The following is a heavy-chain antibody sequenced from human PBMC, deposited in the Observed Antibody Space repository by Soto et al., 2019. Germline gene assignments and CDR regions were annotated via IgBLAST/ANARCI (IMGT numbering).Heavy chain of an antibody. CDR2: MYWDDDK. CDR1: GFSLSTSGVG. V-gene: IGHV2-5*02. CDR3: AHSPRHPGYDTAAYDC. D-gene: IGHD6-25*01. J-gene: IGHJ4*02. Sequence: QITLKESGPPLVKPTQTLTLNCTFSGFSLSTSGVGVGWIRQAPGKALEWLGIMYWDDDKRYSPYLKSRLTITKDTSKNHVVLTMTHMDPVDTATYYCAHSPRHPGYDTAAYDCWGQGTLITVSS.